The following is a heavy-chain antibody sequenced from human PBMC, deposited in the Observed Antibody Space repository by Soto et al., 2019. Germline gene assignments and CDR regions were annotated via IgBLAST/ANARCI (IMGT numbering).Heavy chain of an antibody. CDR1: GFTFSSYG. J-gene: IGHJ6*02. D-gene: IGHD3-22*01. CDR3: AKAMGGYYYDSSGYSSYYGMDV. CDR2: ISYDGSNK. Sequence: QVQLVESGGVVVQPGRSLRLSCAASGFTFSSYGMHWVRQAPGKGLEWVAVISYDGSNKYYADSVKGRFTISRDNSKNSLYLQMNSLRAEDTAVYYCAKAMGGYYYDSSGYSSYYGMDVWGQGTTVTVSS. V-gene: IGHV3-30*18.